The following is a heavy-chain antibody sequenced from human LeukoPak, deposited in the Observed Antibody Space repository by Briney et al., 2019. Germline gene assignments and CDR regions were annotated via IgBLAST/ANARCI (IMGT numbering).Heavy chain of an antibody. CDR3: AREDYSSSCPDY. CDR2: INPNSGGT. D-gene: IGHD6-13*01. Sequence: ASVKVSCKASGYTFTGYYMHWVRQAPGQGLEWMEWINPNSGGTNYAQKFQGRVTMTRDTSISTAYMELSRLRSDDTAVYYCAREDYSSSCPDYWGQGTLVTVSS. V-gene: IGHV1-2*02. CDR1: GYTFTGYY. J-gene: IGHJ4*02.